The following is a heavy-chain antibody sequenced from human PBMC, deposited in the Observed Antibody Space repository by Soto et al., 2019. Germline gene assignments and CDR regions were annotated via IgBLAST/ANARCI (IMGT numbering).Heavy chain of an antibody. Sequence: QLQLQESGPRLVKPSETLSLTCTVSGGSISSSNYYWGWIRQPPGKGLEWIGSIYYSGSTYHNPSLKSRVTISVDTSRNHIALKLNSVTAEDTAVYYCARQRNDDFWSGYRNWFDPWGQGTLVTVSS. V-gene: IGHV4-39*01. CDR2: IYYSGST. D-gene: IGHD3-3*01. J-gene: IGHJ5*02. CDR3: ARQRNDDFWSGYRNWFDP. CDR1: GGSISSSNYY.